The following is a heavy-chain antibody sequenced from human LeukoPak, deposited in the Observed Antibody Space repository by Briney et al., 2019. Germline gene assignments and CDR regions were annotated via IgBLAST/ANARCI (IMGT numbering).Heavy chain of an antibody. Sequence: PGGSLRLSCAASGFTFSSHGMHWVRQAPGKGLEWVAAISFDGNSKWYADSVKGRFTISRDNSKNTLYLQLNSLRPEDTAVYYCARDNSGNYSWDYWGQGTPVTVSS. D-gene: IGHD1-26*01. V-gene: IGHV3-30-3*01. CDR2: ISFDGNSK. CDR1: GFTFSSHG. J-gene: IGHJ4*02. CDR3: ARDNSGNYSWDY.